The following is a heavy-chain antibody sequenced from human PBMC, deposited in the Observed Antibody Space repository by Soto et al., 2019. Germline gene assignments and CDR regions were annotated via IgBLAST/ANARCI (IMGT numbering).Heavy chain of an antibody. CDR2: INAGNGNT. J-gene: IGHJ4*02. V-gene: IGHV1-3*01. D-gene: IGHD6-13*01. CDR3: ARDLYSSKMFDY. CDR1: GYTFTSYA. Sequence: VQLVQSGAEVKKPGASVKVSWKASGYTFTSYAMHWVRQAPGQRLEWMGWINAGNGNTKYSQKFQGRVTITRDTSASTAYMELSSLRSEDTAVYYCARDLYSSKMFDYWGQGTLVTVSS.